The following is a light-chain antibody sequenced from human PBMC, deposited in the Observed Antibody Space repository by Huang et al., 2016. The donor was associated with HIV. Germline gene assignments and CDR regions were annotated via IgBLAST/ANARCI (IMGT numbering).Light chain of an antibody. Sequence: EIVLTQSPGTLSLSPGERATLSCRANESVGSTSLGWYQQQPGQAPRLLIYGASSRATGIPDRFSGSGSGTDCTLTISRLEPEDFAVYYCHQFVDSPWTFGQGTKVEI. V-gene: IGKV3-20*01. CDR2: GAS. J-gene: IGKJ1*01. CDR3: HQFVDSPWT. CDR1: ESVGSTS.